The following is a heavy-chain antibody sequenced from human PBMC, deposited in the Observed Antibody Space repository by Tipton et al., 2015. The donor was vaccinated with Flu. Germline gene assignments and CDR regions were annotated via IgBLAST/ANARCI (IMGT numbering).Heavy chain of an antibody. D-gene: IGHD4-17*01. V-gene: IGHV4-34*01. CDR2: INHSGST. CDR3: ARAPPSPLDYGDYYYSYGMDV. CDR1: GGSFSGYY. Sequence: LRLSCAVYGGSFSGYYWSWIRQPPGKGLEWIGEINHSGSTNYNPSLKSRVTISVDTSKNQFSLKLSSVTAADTAVYCCARAPPSPLDYGDYYYSYGMDVWGQGTTVTVSS. J-gene: IGHJ6*02.